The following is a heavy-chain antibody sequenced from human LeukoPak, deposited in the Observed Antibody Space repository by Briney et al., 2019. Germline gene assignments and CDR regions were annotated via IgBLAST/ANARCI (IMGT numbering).Heavy chain of an antibody. J-gene: IGHJ4*02. D-gene: IGHD3-22*01. CDR1: GGSISSGGYY. Sequence: PSETLSLTCTVSGGSISSGGYYWSWTRQHPGKGLEWIEYIYYSGSTYYNPSLKSRVTISVDTSKNQFSLKLSSVTAADTAVYYCARLNYYDSSNLDYWGQGTLVTVSS. CDR2: IYYSGST. V-gene: IGHV4-31*03. CDR3: ARLNYYDSSNLDY.